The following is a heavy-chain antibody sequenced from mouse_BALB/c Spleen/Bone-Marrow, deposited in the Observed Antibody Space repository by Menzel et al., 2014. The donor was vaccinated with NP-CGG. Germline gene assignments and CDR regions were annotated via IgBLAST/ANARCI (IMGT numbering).Heavy chain of an antibody. CDR1: GYTFTRYW. V-gene: IGHV1-7*01. J-gene: IGHJ3*01. CDR3: VCCNYYLAY. Sequence: VMLVESGAELAKPGASVKMSCKASGYTFTRYWMHWVKQRPGQGLEWIGYINPSTGYTEYNQKFKDKATLTADKSSXTAYIQPSILTSDDSALYYCVCCNYYLAYWGQWTLVTVSA. D-gene: IGHD2-1*01. CDR2: INPSTGYT.